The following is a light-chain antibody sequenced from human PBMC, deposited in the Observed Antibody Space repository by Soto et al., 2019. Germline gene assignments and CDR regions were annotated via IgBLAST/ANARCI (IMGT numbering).Light chain of an antibody. Sequence: EIVLTQSPATLSLSPGERATLSCRASQSVSSYLAWYQQKPGQAPRLLIYDASNRATGIPARFSRSGSGTDFTLTISSLEPEDFAAYYCQQRSNWSPGLTFGGGTKVEIK. CDR3: QQRSNWSPGLT. J-gene: IGKJ4*01. CDR2: DAS. CDR1: QSVSSY. V-gene: IGKV3-11*01.